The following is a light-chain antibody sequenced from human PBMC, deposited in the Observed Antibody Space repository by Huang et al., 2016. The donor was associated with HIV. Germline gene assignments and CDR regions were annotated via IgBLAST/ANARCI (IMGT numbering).Light chain of an antibody. CDR3: QQRTRT. Sequence: EIVLTQSPATLSLSPGERATLSCRASQSSSNCLAWYQQKPGQAPRLLIYDSSNRATGIPARFSGSGSGTDFTLTISSLEPEDFAVYYCQQRTRTFGGGTKVEIK. V-gene: IGKV3-11*01. CDR1: QSSSNC. J-gene: IGKJ4*01. CDR2: DSS.